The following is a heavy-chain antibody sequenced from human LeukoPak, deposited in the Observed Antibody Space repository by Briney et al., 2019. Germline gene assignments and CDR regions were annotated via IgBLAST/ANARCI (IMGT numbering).Heavy chain of an antibody. D-gene: IGHD2-15*01. CDR3: ARVPHCSGGSCYYYYYMDV. CDR2: SNHSGST. J-gene: IGHJ6*03. Sequence: SETLSLTCAVHAGSFSGYYWSWIRQPSGKGLEWIRESNHSGSTNYNPSLKSRVTISVDTSKNQFSLKLSSVTAADTAVYYCARVPHCSGGSCYYYYYMDVWGKGTTVTVSS. V-gene: IGHV4-34*01. CDR1: AGSFSGYY.